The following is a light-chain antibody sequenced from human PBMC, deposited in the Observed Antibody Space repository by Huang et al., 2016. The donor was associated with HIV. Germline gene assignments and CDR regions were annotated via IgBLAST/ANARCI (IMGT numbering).Light chain of an antibody. V-gene: IGKV1-39*01. Sequence: DIQMTQSPSSLSASVGDRVTITCRASPSISTYLNWYQHQPGKAPKLLIFAASSLQSGVPSRFCGSGSETDFTLTITSLQREDFATYYCQQSYSSPHTFGQGTKVEIK. CDR3: QQSYSSPHT. CDR1: PSISTY. CDR2: AAS. J-gene: IGKJ2*01.